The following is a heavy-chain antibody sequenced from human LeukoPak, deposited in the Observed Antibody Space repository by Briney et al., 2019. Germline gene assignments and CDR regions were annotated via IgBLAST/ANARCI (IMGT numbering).Heavy chain of an antibody. CDR1: GFTFSSYA. CDR2: ISGSGGST. CDR3: AKRDGMRITMIVVVSFDY. D-gene: IGHD3-22*01. V-gene: IGHV3-23*01. J-gene: IGHJ4*02. Sequence: GGSLRLSCAASGFTFSSYAMSWVRQAPGKGLEWVSAISGSGGSTYYADSVKGWFTISRDNSKNTLYLQMNSLRAEDTAVYYCAKRDGMRITMIVVVSFDYWSQGTLVTVSS.